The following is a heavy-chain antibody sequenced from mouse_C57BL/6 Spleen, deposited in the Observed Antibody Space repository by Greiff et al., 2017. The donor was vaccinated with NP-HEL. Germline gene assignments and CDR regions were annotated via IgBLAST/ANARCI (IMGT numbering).Heavy chain of an antibody. CDR2: IYPGDGDT. CDR1: GYAFSSSW. V-gene: IGHV1-82*01. CDR3: ARTDSNFLYWYFDV. Sequence: QVQLQQSGPELVKPGASVKISCKASGYAFSSSWMNWVKQRPGKGLEWIGRIYPGDGDTNYNGKFKGKATLTADKSSSTAYMQLSSLTSEDSAVYFCARTDSNFLYWYFDVWGTGTTVTVSS. J-gene: IGHJ1*03. D-gene: IGHD2-5*01.